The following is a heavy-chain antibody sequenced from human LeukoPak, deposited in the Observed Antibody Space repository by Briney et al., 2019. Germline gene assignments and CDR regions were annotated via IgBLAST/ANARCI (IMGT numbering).Heavy chain of an antibody. CDR3: AKTIRKYYFDTSGYLFHQ. CDR2: INYSGIT. V-gene: IGHV4-59*08. J-gene: IGHJ1*01. Sequence: PSETLSLTCTVSGDSIGNYYWAWIRQPPGKRLEWIGNINYSGITDYNPSLKSRVTILVDASEKQLSLRLSSVTAADTAVYYCAKTIRKYYFDTSGYLFHQWSQGTLVTVSS. CDR1: GDSIGNYY. D-gene: IGHD3-22*01.